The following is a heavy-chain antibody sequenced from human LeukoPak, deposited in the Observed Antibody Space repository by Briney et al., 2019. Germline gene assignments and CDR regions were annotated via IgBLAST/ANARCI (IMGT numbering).Heavy chain of an antibody. D-gene: IGHD5-18*01. CDR2: IIPILGIA. CDR1: GGTFSSYA. Sequence: ASVKVSCKASGGTFSSYAISWVRQAPGQGLEWMGRIIPILGIANYAQKFQGRVTITADKSTSTAYMELSSLRSEDTAVYYCARGDPTAMVSFDYWGQGTLVTVSS. V-gene: IGHV1-69*04. CDR3: ARGDPTAMVSFDY. J-gene: IGHJ4*02.